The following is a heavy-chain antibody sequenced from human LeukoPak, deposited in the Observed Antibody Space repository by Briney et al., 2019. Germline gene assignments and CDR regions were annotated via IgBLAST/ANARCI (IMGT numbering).Heavy chain of an antibody. CDR2: INSDGSST. J-gene: IGHJ4*02. Sequence: PGGSLRLSCAASGFTFSSHWMHWVRQAPGKGLVWVSSINSDGSSTSYADSVKGRFTISRDNAKNTLYLQMNSLRAEDTAVYYCARPSAFVDLNYWGQGTLVTVPS. CDR1: GFTFSSHW. V-gene: IGHV3-74*01. D-gene: IGHD6-6*01. CDR3: ARPSAFVDLNY.